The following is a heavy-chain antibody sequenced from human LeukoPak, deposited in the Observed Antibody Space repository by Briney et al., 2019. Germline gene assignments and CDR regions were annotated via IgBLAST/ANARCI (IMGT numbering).Heavy chain of an antibody. CDR2: IYYSGST. V-gene: IGHV4-59*08. D-gene: IGHD1-1*01. CDR1: GGSISSYY. CDR3: ARFWTRFDP. Sequence: SETLSLTCTVSGGSISSYYWSWIRQPPGKGLEWIGYIYYSGSTNYNPSLKSRVTISVDTSKNQFSLKLSSVTAADTAVYYCARFWTRFDPWGQGTLVTVSS. J-gene: IGHJ5*02.